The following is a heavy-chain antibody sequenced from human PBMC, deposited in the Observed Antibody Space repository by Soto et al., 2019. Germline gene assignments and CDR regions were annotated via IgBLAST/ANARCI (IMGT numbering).Heavy chain of an antibody. CDR3: AKDYDSRGYYPYNWFDP. V-gene: IGHV3-23*01. J-gene: IGHJ5*02. D-gene: IGHD3-22*01. CDR1: GFTFSSYA. CDR2: ISSSGGST. Sequence: PGGSLRLSCAPSGFTFSSYAMGWVRQAQGKGLEWVSAISSSGGSTYYADSVKGRFTISRDNSMNTLYLQMNSLRAEDTAVYYCAKDYDSRGYYPYNWFDPWGQGTLVTVSP.